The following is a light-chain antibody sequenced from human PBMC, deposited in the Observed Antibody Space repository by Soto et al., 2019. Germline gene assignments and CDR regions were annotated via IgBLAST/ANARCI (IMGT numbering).Light chain of an antibody. Sequence: DIQMTQSPSTLSASVGDRVTSTCRASQNINTLLAWYQQKPGKAPQLLIYDASNLESGVPSRFSGSGSGTEFTLSISSLQPDDFATYYCQQCYIHWTFGQGTKVDI. J-gene: IGKJ1*01. CDR1: QNINTL. CDR3: QQCYIHWT. V-gene: IGKV1-5*01. CDR2: DAS.